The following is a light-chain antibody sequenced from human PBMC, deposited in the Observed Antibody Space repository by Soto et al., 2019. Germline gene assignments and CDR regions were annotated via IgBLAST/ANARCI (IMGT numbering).Light chain of an antibody. V-gene: IGLV2-23*01. CDR3: CSDAGIDVV. J-gene: IGLJ2*01. Sequence: QSALTQPASVSGSPGQSITISCTGTSSDVGSYNLVSWYQQHPGKAPKLMIYEGSKRPSGVSNRFSGSKSGNTASLTISGLQAEDEADYYCCSDAGIDVVFGGGTKLTVL. CDR2: EGS. CDR1: SSDVGSYNL.